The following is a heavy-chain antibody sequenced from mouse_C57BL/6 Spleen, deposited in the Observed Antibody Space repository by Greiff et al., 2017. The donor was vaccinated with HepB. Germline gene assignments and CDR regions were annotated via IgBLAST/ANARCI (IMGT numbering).Heavy chain of an antibody. J-gene: IGHJ3*01. D-gene: IGHD1-1*01. CDR2: ISSGSSTI. V-gene: IGHV5-17*01. CDR1: GFTFSDYG. Sequence: EVMLVESGGGLVKPGGSLKLSCAASGFTFSDYGMHWVRQAPEKGLEWVAYISSGSSTIYYADTVKGRFTISRDNAKNTLFLQMTSLRSEDTAMYYCARRSTVAWFAYWGQGTLVTVSA. CDR3: ARRSTVAWFAY.